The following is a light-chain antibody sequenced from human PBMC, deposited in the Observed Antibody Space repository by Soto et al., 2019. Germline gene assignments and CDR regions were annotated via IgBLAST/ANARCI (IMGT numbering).Light chain of an antibody. J-gene: IGKJ2*01. V-gene: IGKV3-15*01. CDR2: GAS. Sequence: EIVMTQSPTTLSVSPGERATLSCRASQSVSGNLAWYQQKPGQAPRLLIYGASTRATGIPARFSGSGSGTEFTLTISSLQSEDFSVYYCQQYNNWPPDTFGQGTNLEIK. CDR1: QSVSGN. CDR3: QQYNNWPPDT.